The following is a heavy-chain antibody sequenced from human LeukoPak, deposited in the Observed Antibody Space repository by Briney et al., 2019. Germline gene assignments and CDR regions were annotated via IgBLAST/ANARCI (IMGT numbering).Heavy chain of an antibody. CDR2: ISAYNGNT. V-gene: IGHV1-18*04. Sequence: ASVKVSCKASGYTFTRYGISWVRQAPGQGLEWMGWISAYNGNTNYAQKLQGRVTMTTDTSTSTAYMELRSLRSDDTGVYYCARYGSRSYTYYYYYGMDVWGKGTTVTVSS. CDR3: ARYGSRSYTYYYYYGMDV. J-gene: IGHJ6*04. CDR1: GYTFTRYG. D-gene: IGHD3-10*01.